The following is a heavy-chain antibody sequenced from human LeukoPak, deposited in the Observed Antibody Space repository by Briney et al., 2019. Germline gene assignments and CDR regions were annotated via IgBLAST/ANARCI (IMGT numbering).Heavy chain of an antibody. D-gene: IGHD4-11*01. CDR3: ASEKTGGSNYHNYYYGMDV. CDR1: GGSISSGGYY. Sequence: SETLSLTCTVSGGSISSGGYYWSWIRQHPGKGLEWIGYIYYSGSTYYNPSLKSRVTISVDTSKNQFSLKLSSVTAADTAVYYCASEKTGGSNYHNYYYGMDVWGKGTTVTVSS. J-gene: IGHJ6*04. V-gene: IGHV4-31*03. CDR2: IYYSGST.